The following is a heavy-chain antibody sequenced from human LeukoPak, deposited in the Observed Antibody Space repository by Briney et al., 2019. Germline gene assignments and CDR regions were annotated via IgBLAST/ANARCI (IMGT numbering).Heavy chain of an antibody. CDR3: TTAGNIVGASLSPFDY. D-gene: IGHD1-26*01. Sequence: GGSLRLSCVASGFPFTNYAMSWVRQAPGKGLEWVGRIKSKTDGGTTDYAAPVKGRFTISRDDSKNTLYLQMNSLKTEDTAVYYCTTAGNIVGASLSPFDYWGQGTLVTVSS. CDR2: IKSKTDGGTT. V-gene: IGHV3-15*01. J-gene: IGHJ4*02. CDR1: GFPFTNYA.